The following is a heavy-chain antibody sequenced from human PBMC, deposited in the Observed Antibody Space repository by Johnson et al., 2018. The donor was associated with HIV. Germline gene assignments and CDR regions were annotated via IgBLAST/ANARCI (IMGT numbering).Heavy chain of an antibody. CDR2: ISYDGSNK. V-gene: IGHV3-30-3*01. CDR1: GFTVSTNY. J-gene: IGHJ3*02. D-gene: IGHD2-21*02. Sequence: QVRLVESGGGLIQPGGSLRLSCAASGFTVSTNYMGWVRQAPGKGLEWVAVISYDGSNKYYADSVTGRFTISRDNSKNTLYLQMNSLRAEDTAVYYCASGVTPRAPLRIWGQGTMVTVSS. CDR3: ASGVTPRAPLRI.